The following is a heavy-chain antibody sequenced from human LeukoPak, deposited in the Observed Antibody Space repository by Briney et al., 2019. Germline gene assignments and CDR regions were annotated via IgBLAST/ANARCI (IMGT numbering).Heavy chain of an antibody. J-gene: IGHJ4*02. CDR1: GGTFSSYA. Sequence: ASVKVSCKASGGTFSSYAISWVRQAPGQGLEWMGGILPIFGTANYAQKFQGRVTITADKSTSTAYMELSSLRSEDTAVYYCAREVTMVRGVTTFDYWGQGTLVTVSS. CDR3: AREVTMVRGVTTFDY. V-gene: IGHV1-69*06. D-gene: IGHD3-10*01. CDR2: ILPIFGTA.